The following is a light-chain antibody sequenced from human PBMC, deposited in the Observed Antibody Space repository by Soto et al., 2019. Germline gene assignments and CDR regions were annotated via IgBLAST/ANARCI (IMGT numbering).Light chain of an antibody. CDR3: QQDNSYPWT. J-gene: IGKJ1*01. CDR1: QSISSW. Sequence: DIQMTQSPSTLSASVGDRVTITCRASQSISSWLAWYQQKPGKAPKLLIYDASSLESGVPSRFSGSGAGTEFTLTISSLQRDDFATYYRQQDNSYPWTFGQGTKVEIK. V-gene: IGKV1-5*01. CDR2: DAS.